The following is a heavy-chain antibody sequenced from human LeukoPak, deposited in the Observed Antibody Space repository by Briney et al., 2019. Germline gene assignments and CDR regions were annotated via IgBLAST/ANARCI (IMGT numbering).Heavy chain of an antibody. Sequence: GGSLRLSCAASGFTFSSYSMNWVRQAPGKGLEWVSSISSSSSYIYYADSVKGRFTISRDNAKNSLYLQMNSLRAEDTAVYYCARVGSSWYTIPYWGQGTLVTVSS. D-gene: IGHD6-13*01. J-gene: IGHJ4*02. CDR2: ISSSSSYI. CDR1: GFTFSSYS. V-gene: IGHV3-21*01. CDR3: ARVGSSWYTIPY.